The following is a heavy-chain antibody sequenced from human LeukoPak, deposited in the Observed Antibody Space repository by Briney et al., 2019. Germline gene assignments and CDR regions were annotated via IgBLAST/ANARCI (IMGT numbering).Heavy chain of an antibody. Sequence: GGSLRLSCAASGFTFSSYAMIWVRQAPGKGREWVSAISGSGGSTYYADSVKGRFTISRDNSKNTLYLQMNSLRAEDTAVYYCAKDYYDSSGYPIGDAFDIWGQGTMVTVSS. CDR2: ISGSGGST. CDR1: GFTFSSYA. J-gene: IGHJ3*02. D-gene: IGHD3-22*01. V-gene: IGHV3-23*01. CDR3: AKDYYDSSGYPIGDAFDI.